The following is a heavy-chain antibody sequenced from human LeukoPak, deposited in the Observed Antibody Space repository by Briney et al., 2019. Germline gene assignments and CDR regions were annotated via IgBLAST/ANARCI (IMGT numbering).Heavy chain of an antibody. J-gene: IGHJ6*03. V-gene: IGHV3-33*01. CDR2: IWYNGSNK. CDR3: ARVFYSSGWYELADYYYYMDV. CDR1: GFTFSSYG. D-gene: IGHD6-19*01. Sequence: GGSLRLSCAASGFTFSSYGMHWVRQAPGKGLEWVAVIWYNGSNKYYADSVKGRFTISRDNSKNTLYPQMNSLRAEDTAVYYCARVFYSSGWYELADYYYYMDVWGKGTTVTVSS.